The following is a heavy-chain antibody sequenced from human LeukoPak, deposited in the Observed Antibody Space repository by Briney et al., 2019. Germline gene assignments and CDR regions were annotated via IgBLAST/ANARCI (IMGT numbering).Heavy chain of an antibody. CDR2: ISGSGGST. CDR1: GFTFSRYA. V-gene: IGHV3-23*01. Sequence: PGGSLRLSCAASGFTFSRYAMSWVRQAPGKGLEWVSAISGSGGSTYYADSVKGRFTISRDNSKNTLYLQMNSLRAEDTAVYYCAKVSRESITMVRGVGYPSRAWFDPWGQGTLVTVSS. D-gene: IGHD3-10*01. J-gene: IGHJ5*02. CDR3: AKVSRESITMVRGVGYPSRAWFDP.